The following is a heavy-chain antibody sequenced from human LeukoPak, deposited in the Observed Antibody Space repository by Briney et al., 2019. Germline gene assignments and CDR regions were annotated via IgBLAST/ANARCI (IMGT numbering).Heavy chain of an antibody. Sequence: GGSLRLSCAASGFTFSSYAMHWVRQAPGKGLEWVAVISYDGSNKYYADSVKGRFTISRDNSKNTLYLQMNSLRAEDTAVYYCARNLAYDFGSGYYKYYYYYGMDVWGQGTTVTVS. CDR3: ARNLAYDFGSGYYKYYYYYGMDV. V-gene: IGHV3-30-3*01. CDR2: ISYDGSNK. D-gene: IGHD3-3*01. J-gene: IGHJ6*02. CDR1: GFTFSSYA.